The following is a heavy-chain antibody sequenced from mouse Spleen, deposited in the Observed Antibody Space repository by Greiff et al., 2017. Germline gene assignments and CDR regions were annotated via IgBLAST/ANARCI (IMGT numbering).Heavy chain of an antibody. CDR1: GYTFTDYY. V-gene: IGHV1-26*01. D-gene: IGHD2-2*01. CDR3: ARRVYGYDEVGY. J-gene: IGHJ2*01. Sequence: VQLQQSGPELVKPGASVKISCKASGYTFTDYYMNWVKQSHGKSLEWIGDINPNNGGTSYNQKFKGKATLTVDKSSSTAYMELRSLTSEDSAVYYCARRVYGYDEVGYWGQGTTLTVSS. CDR2: INPNNGGT.